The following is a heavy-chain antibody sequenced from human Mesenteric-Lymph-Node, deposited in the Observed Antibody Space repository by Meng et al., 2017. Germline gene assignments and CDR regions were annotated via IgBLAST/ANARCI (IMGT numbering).Heavy chain of an antibody. CDR3: ARSRSRVVVDY. J-gene: IGHJ4*02. CDR1: GGSISSSSYY. D-gene: IGHD2-15*01. V-gene: IGHV4-39*07. Sequence: SETLSLTCTVSGGSISSSSYYWGWIRQPPGKGLEWIGSIYYSGSTYYNPSLKSRVTMSVDTSKNQFSLELTSVTAADTAVYYCARSRSRVVVDYWGQGRVVTVSS. CDR2: IYYSGST.